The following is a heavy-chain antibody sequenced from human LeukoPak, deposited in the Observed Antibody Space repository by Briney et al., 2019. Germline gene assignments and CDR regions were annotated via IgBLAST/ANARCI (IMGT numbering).Heavy chain of an antibody. CDR1: GFTFSSYA. D-gene: IGHD5-24*01. Sequence: GGSLRLPCAASGFTFSSYAMSWVRQAPGKGLEWVSVIYSGGSTYYADSVKGRFTISRDNSKNTLYLQMNSLRAEDTAVYYCARGGGTTGDGYILYYFDYWGQGTLVTVSS. CDR3: ARGGGTTGDGYILYYFDY. J-gene: IGHJ4*02. CDR2: IYSGGST. V-gene: IGHV3-53*01.